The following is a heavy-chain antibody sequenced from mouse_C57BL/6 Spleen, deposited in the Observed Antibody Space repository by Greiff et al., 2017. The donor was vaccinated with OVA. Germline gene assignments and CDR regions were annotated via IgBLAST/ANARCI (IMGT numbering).Heavy chain of an antibody. CDR3: ARADSYWYFDV. CDR2: INPNNGGT. J-gene: IGHJ1*03. CDR1: GYTFTDYY. V-gene: IGHV1-26*01. Sequence: EVQLQQSGPELVKPGASVKISCKASGYTFTDYYMNWVKQSHGKSLEWIGDINPNNGGTSYNQKFKGKATLTVDKSSSTAYMELRSLTSEDSAVYYCARADSYWYFDVWGTGTTVTVSS.